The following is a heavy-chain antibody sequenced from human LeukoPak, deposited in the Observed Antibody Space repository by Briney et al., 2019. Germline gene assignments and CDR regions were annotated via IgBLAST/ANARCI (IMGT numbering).Heavy chain of an antibody. V-gene: IGHV4-39*07. J-gene: IGHJ6*03. CDR3: V. Sequence: SETLSLTCTVSGGSISNSSYSWGWIRQPPGKGLEWIGSVYYSGSTYYNPSLKSRVTISVDTSKNQFSLNRISVTAADTAYYMDVWGKRTTVTGSS. CDR1: GGSISNSSYS. CDR2: VYYSGST.